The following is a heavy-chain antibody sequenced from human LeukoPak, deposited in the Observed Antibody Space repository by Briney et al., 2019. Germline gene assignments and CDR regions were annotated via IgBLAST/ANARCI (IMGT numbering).Heavy chain of an antibody. D-gene: IGHD6-19*01. CDR1: GGSIGGDH. V-gene: IGHV4-59*08. CDR2: ISYTGST. CDR3: ARAVTGTSLVDF. Sequence: SETLSLTCTISGGSIGGDHWSWIRQAPGEGLERIGYISYTGSTSYNPSLRSRVTISLNTPENQFSLRLTSVTAADTAVYYCARAVTGTSLVDFWGQGTLVAVSS. J-gene: IGHJ4*02.